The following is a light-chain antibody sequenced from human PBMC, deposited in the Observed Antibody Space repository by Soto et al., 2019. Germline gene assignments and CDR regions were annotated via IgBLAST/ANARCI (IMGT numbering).Light chain of an antibody. CDR2: AAS. CDR3: LQDYGDSWT. Sequence: TQMTQSPLSLSASVGEKIIITCRASRDVGSDVSWYQQKPGQAPKLVIYAASNLYTGVPSRFGGRRSGTEFTLTISSLQPEGFASYYCLQDYGDSWTFGQGTKVDIK. CDR1: RDVGSD. J-gene: IGKJ1*01. V-gene: IGKV1-6*01.